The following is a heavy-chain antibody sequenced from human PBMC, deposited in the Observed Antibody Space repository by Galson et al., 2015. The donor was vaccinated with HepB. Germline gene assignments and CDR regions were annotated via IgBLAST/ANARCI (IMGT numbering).Heavy chain of an antibody. CDR1: GYSFTNYW. CDR2: IRPHDSYT. V-gene: IGHV5-10-1*01. J-gene: IGHJ4*02. D-gene: IGHD6-13*01. CDR3: ARSNSWYNNY. Sequence: SGAEVKKPGESLRISCKGSGYSFTNYWITWVRQMPGKGLEWMGRIRPHDSYTNYSPSFQGHVTISADNTISTSYLQWNSLKASDTAMYFCARSNSWYNNYWGQGTLVTVSS.